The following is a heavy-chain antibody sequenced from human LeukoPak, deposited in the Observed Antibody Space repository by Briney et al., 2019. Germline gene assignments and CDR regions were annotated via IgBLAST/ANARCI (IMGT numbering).Heavy chain of an antibody. Sequence: PGRFLRLSCAASGFTFDDYAMHWVRQAPGKGLEWVSGISWNSGSIGYADSVKGRFTISRDNAKNSLYLQMNSLGAEDTALYYCAKGVAGTFDYWGQGTLVTVSS. CDR3: AKGVAGTFDY. J-gene: IGHJ4*02. CDR1: GFTFDDYA. V-gene: IGHV3-9*01. CDR2: ISWNSGSI. D-gene: IGHD6-19*01.